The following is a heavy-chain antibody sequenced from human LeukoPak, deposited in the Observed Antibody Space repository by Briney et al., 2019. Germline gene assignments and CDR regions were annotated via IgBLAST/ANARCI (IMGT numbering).Heavy chain of an antibody. CDR1: GFSLSTSGMC. V-gene: IGHV2-70*01. J-gene: IGHJ4*02. CDR3: ARMYSSSWLDY. CDR2: IDWDYDK. D-gene: IGHD6-13*01. Sequence: SGPTLVNPTQPPTLTCTFAGFSLSTSGMCVSWIRQPPGKALEWLALIDWDYDKYYSTSLKTTLTISKDTSKNQVVLTMTNMDPVDTATYYCARMYSSSWLDYWGQGTLVTVSS.